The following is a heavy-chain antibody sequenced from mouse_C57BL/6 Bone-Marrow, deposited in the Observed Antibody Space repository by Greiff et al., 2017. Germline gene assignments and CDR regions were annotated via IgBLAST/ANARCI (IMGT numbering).Heavy chain of an antibody. Sequence: QVQLQQSGAELVRPGTSVKMSCKASGYTFTNYWIGWAKQRPGHGLEWIGDIYPGGGYTNYNEKFKGKATLTADKSSSTAYMQFSSLTSEDSAVYFCARSLYYYGSSWFAYWGQGTLVTVSA. CDR1: GYTFTNYW. V-gene: IGHV1-63*01. CDR3: ARSLYYYGSSWFAY. J-gene: IGHJ3*01. D-gene: IGHD1-1*01. CDR2: IYPGGGYT.